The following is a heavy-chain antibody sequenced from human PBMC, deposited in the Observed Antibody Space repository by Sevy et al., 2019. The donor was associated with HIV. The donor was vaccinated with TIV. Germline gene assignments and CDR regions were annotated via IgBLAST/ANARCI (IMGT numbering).Heavy chain of an antibody. CDR2: MNPNSGNT. D-gene: IGHD1-26*01. CDR1: GYTFTSYD. CDR3: ARGLLFTGATDY. V-gene: IGHV1-8*01. J-gene: IGHJ4*02. Sequence: ASVKVSCKASGYTFTSYDINWVRQATGQGLEWMGWMNPNSGNTGYGEKFQGRVTMTRNTSISTAYMELSSLRSEDTAVYYCARGLLFTGATDYWGQGTLVTVSS.